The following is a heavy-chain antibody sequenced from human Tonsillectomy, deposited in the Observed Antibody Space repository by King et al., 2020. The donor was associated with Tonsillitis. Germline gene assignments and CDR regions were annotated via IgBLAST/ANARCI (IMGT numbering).Heavy chain of an antibody. CDR1: GGSISSSSYY. Sequence: LQLQESGPGLVKPSETLSLTCTVSGGSISSSSYYWGWIRQPPGKGLEWIGSIYYSGSTYYNPSLKSRVTISVDTSKNQFSLKLSSVTAADTAVYYCARLGGGRRLDYWGQGTLVTVSS. J-gene: IGHJ4*02. CDR3: ARLGGGRRLDY. V-gene: IGHV4-39*07. D-gene: IGHD3-16*01. CDR2: IYYSGST.